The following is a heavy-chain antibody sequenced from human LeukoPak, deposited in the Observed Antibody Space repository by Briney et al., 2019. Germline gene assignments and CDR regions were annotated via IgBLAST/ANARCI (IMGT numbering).Heavy chain of an antibody. Sequence: TSETLPLTCTVSGGSISSSSYYWGWIRQPPGKGLEWIGSIYYSGSTYYNPSLKSRVTISVDTSKNQFSLKLSSVTAADTAVYYCARGANVLPRNWFDPWGQGTLATVSS. CDR2: IYYSGST. CDR1: GGSISSSSYY. J-gene: IGHJ5*02. D-gene: IGHD3-10*01. V-gene: IGHV4-39*01. CDR3: ARGANVLPRNWFDP.